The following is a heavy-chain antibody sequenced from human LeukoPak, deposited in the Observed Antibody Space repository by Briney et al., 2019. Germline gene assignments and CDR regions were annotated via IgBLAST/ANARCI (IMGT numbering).Heavy chain of an antibody. CDR1: GFTFSSYE. Sequence: GGSLRLSCVASGFTFSSYEMNWVRQAPGKGLEWVSYISSSCSTIYYADSVKGRFTISRDNAKNSLYLQMNRLRAEDTAVYYCARDGPRYYDILTGRVPGGNYFAYWGQGTLLTVSS. CDR2: ISSSCSTI. CDR3: ARDGPRYYDILTGRVPGGNYFAY. J-gene: IGHJ4*02. V-gene: IGHV3-48*03. D-gene: IGHD3-9*01.